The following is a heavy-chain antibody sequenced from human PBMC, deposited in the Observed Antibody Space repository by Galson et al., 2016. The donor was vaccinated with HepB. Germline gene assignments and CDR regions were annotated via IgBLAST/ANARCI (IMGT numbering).Heavy chain of an antibody. CDR3: AHRRGSGSPWAYGAFDI. CDR1: GFSLSTTGVG. Sequence: PALVKPTQTLTLTCTFSGFSLSTTGVGVGWIRQPPGKALEWLALKYWDDDKYYNPSLKTRLIINKDTSKNQVVLTMTNMDPVDTATYYCAHRRGSGSPWAYGAFDIWGQGTMVTVSS. D-gene: IGHD1-26*01. CDR2: KYWDDDK. V-gene: IGHV2-5*02. J-gene: IGHJ3*02.